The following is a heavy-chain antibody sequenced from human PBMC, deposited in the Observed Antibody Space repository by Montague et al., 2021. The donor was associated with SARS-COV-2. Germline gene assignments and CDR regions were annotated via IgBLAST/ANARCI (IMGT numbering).Heavy chain of an antibody. CDR3: ARLWDTVYYYYGMDV. CDR2: VHYSGST. Sequence: SETLSLTCAVSGGSISSSSYYWGWIRQPPGKGLEWIGSVHYSGSTYYNPSLKSRVSISVDTSKNQFSLKLSSVTAADTAVYYCARLWDTVYYYYGMDVWG. V-gene: IGHV4-39*01. D-gene: IGHD1-26*01. J-gene: IGHJ6*02. CDR1: GGSISSSSYY.